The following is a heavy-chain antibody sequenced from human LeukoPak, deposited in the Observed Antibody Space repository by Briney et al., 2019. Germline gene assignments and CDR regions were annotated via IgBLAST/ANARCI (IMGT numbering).Heavy chain of an antibody. Sequence: GGSLRLSCAASGFAFSSYAMHWVRQAPGKGLEWVTAISYDGSNKYYADSVKGRFTISRDNAKNSLYLQMNSLRAEDTAVYYCAGNYYDSSGPMDWGQGTLVTVSS. D-gene: IGHD3-22*01. J-gene: IGHJ4*02. V-gene: IGHV3-30-3*01. CDR2: ISYDGSNK. CDR3: AGNYYDSSGPMD. CDR1: GFAFSSYA.